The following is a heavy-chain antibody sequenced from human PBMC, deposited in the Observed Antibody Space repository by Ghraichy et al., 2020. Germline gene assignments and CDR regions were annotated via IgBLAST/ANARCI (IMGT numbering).Heavy chain of an antibody. V-gene: IGHV4-34*01. D-gene: IGHD2-2*01. CDR3: ARGQGYCSSTSCQKRFDY. J-gene: IGHJ4*02. CDR1: GGSFSGYY. Sequence: SQTLSLTCAVYGGSFSGYYWSWIRQPPGKGLEWIGEINHSGSTNYNPSLKSRVTISVDTSKNQFSLKLSSVTAADTAGYYCARGQGYCSSTSCQKRFDYWGQGTLVTVSS. CDR2: INHSGST.